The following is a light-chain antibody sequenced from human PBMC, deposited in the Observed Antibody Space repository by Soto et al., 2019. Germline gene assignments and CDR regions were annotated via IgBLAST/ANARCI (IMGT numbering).Light chain of an antibody. CDR2: DAS. Sequence: CSASQSVSSNLALYQQKPGQAPKLLIYDASTRATGIPARFSGSGSGTEFTLTISSLHSEDFVLYYYQQYNNSRTFSQGTKVDIK. CDR3: QQYNNSRT. V-gene: IGKV3-15*01. J-gene: IGKJ1*01. CDR1: QSVSSN.